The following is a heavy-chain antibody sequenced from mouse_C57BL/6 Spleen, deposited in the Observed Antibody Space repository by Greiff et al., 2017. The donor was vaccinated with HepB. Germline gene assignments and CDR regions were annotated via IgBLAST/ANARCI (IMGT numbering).Heavy chain of an antibody. CDR3: ARTGTGDY. CDR1: GYAFSSSW. CDR2: IYPGDGDT. V-gene: IGHV1-82*01. Sequence: VQGVESGPELVKPGASVKISCKASGYAFSSSWMNGVKQRPGKGLEWIGRIYPGDGDTNYNGKFKGKATLTADKSSSTAYMQLSSLTSEDSAVYFCARTGTGDYWGQGTTLTVSS. J-gene: IGHJ2*01. D-gene: IGHD4-1*01.